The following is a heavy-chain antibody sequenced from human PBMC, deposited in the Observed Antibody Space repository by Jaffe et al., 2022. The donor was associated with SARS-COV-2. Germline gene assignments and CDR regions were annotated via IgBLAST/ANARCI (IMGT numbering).Heavy chain of an antibody. D-gene: IGHD4-17*01. CDR1: GDSIRSSW. CDR2: IFHSGST. CDR3: ASSSDYGWFDP. J-gene: IGHJ5*02. V-gene: IGHV4-4*02. Sequence: QVQLQESGPGLVKPSETLSLTCAVSGDSIRSSWWSWVRQPPGKGLEWIGEIFHSGSTNYNPSLKSRVTISVDKSKNQFSLKLSSVTAADTAVYYCASSSDYGWFDPWGQGTLVTVSS.